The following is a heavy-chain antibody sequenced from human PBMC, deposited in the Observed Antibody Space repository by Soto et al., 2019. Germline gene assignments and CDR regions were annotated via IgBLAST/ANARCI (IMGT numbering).Heavy chain of an antibody. CDR1: GYIFTGYY. V-gene: IGHV1-2*02. CDR2: INPNSGAS. CDR3: GRYCSSTSCQFDP. J-gene: IGHJ5*02. D-gene: IGHD2-2*01. Sequence: VASVKVSCKASGYIFTGYYIHWVRQAPGQGLEWMGGINPNSGASNYAQKFQGRVTMTRDTSISTAYMELSRLRSDDTAVYYCGRYCSSTSCQFDPWGQGTLVTVSS.